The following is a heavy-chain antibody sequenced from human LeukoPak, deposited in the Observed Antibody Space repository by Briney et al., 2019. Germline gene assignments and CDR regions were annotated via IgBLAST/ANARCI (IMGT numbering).Heavy chain of an antibody. D-gene: IGHD2-2*01. CDR3: ARLKDWYQLPDY. J-gene: IGHJ4*02. Sequence: SETLSLICTVSGGSISSYYWSWIRQPPGKGLEWIGYIYYSGSTNYNPSLKSRVTISVDTSKNQFSLKLSSVTAADTAVYYCARLKDWYQLPDYWGQGTLVTVSS. CDR2: IYYSGST. CDR1: GGSISSYY. V-gene: IGHV4-59*08.